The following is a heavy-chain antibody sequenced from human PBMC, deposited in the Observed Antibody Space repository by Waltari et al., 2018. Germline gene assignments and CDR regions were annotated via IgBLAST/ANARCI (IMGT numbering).Heavy chain of an antibody. D-gene: IGHD2-15*01. CDR3: ARISWGSRVLAAPFDY. V-gene: IGHV3-74*01. CDR1: DFTFISTG. J-gene: IGHJ4*02. Sequence: EVQLVESGGGLVQPGGSLSLSCAASDFTFISTGMPWVRQAPGKGLVWVSRINSDGSSTSYADSVKGRFTISRDNAKNTLYLQMNSLRAEDTAVYYCARISWGSRVLAAPFDYWGQGTLVTVSS. CDR2: INSDGSST.